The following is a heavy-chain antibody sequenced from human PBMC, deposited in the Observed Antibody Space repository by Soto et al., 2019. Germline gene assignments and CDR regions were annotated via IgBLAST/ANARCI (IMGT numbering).Heavy chain of an antibody. CDR3: ARDAIRYCSGGSCYSDYYYYGMDV. CDR1: GGSISSGGYY. V-gene: IGHV4-31*03. CDR2: IYYSGST. D-gene: IGHD2-15*01. Sequence: SETLSLTCTVSGGSISSGGYYWSWIRQHPGKGLEWIGYIYYSGSTYYNPSLKSRVTISVDTSKNQFSLKLSSVTAADTAVYYCARDAIRYCSGGSCYSDYYYYGMDVWGQGTTVTVSS. J-gene: IGHJ6*02.